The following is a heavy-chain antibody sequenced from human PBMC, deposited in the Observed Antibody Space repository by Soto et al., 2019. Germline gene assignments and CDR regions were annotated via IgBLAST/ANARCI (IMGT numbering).Heavy chain of an antibody. CDR2: IKQDGSEK. CDR3: ARDRYCSGGSCYLSTVY. D-gene: IGHD2-15*01. CDR1: GFTFSSYW. J-gene: IGHJ4*02. V-gene: IGHV3-7*01. Sequence: PGGSLRLSCAASGFTFSSYWMSWVRQAPGKGLEWVANIKQDGSEKYYVDSVKGRFTISRDNAKNSLYLQMNSLGAEDTAVYYCARDRYCSGGSCYLSTVYWGQGTLVTVSS.